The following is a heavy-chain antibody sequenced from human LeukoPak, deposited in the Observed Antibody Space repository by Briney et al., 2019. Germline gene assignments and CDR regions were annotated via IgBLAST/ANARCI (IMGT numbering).Heavy chain of an antibody. Sequence: GRSLRLSCTASGFTFGDYAMSWVRQDPGKGLEWVGFIRSKAYGGTTEYAASVKGRFTISRDDSKSIAYLQMNSLKTEDTAVYYCTFKAAAGMDYWGQGTLVTVSS. J-gene: IGHJ4*02. CDR2: IRSKAYGGTT. V-gene: IGHV3-49*04. CDR1: GFTFGDYA. D-gene: IGHD6-13*01. CDR3: TFKAAAGMDY.